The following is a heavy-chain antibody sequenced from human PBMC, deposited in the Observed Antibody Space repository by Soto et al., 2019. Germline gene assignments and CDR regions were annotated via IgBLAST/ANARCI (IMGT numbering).Heavy chain of an antibody. CDR2: ISDSSGTI. D-gene: IGHD4-17*01. Sequence: EVQLVESGGGLVQPGGSLRLSRAACGFSFTRHSMNWFRQAAGKGLEWISYISDSSGTIYYADSVKGRFTISRDNVQNSLYLQMNSLRDEDTAVYYCARDPYSSITVTIMDYWGQGTQVTVSS. V-gene: IGHV3-48*02. CDR1: GFSFTRHS. CDR3: ARDPYSSITVTIMDY. J-gene: IGHJ4*02.